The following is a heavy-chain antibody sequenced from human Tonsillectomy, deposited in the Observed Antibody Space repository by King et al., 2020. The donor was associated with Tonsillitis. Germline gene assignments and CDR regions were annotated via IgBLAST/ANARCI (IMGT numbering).Heavy chain of an antibody. V-gene: IGHV5-51*01. J-gene: IGHJ6*02. CDR3: ARHRSVSSSSLVPHYYYYYAMDV. CDR2: IYVGDSDT. D-gene: IGHD6-6*01. CDR1: GYTFTKSW. Sequence: DVQLVESGAEVKKPGESLKISCTGSGYTFTKSWIGWVRQMPGKGLEWMGIIYVGDSDTRYSPSFQGQVTISADKSISTAYLQWSSLKASDTAMYYCARHRSVSSSSLVPHYYYYYAMDVWGQGTTVTVSS.